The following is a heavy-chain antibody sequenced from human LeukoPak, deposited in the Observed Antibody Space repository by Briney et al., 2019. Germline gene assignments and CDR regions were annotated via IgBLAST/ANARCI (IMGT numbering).Heavy chain of an antibody. V-gene: IGHV3-21*01. CDR2: ISSSSSYI. CDR3: YAYCSGVDCHLGGAFDI. J-gene: IGHJ3*02. D-gene: IGHD2-15*01. CDR1: GFTFSIYT. Sequence: GGSLRRSCAASGFTFSIYTMNWVRQAPGKGLEWVSSISSSSSYIYYADSVKGRFTISRDNAKNSLDLQMNSLRAEDTAIYYCYAYCSGVDCHLGGAFDIWGQGTMVTVSS.